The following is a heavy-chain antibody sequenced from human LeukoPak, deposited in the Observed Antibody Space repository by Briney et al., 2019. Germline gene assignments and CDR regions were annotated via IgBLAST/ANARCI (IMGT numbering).Heavy chain of an antibody. CDR1: GFSLTTTGMC. J-gene: IGHJ4*02. CDR2: IDWDGDK. V-gene: IGHV2-70*11. CDR3: ARTTYYSESGGYTPGYFDF. D-gene: IGHD3-22*01. Sequence: SGPALVKPKQTLTLTCAFSGFSLTTTGMCVGWIRQPPGKALEWLARIDWDGDKYYSTSLKTNLTISKDTSKNQVVLIMTNVDPVDTATYYCARTTYYSESGGYTPGYFDFWGQGTRVTVSS.